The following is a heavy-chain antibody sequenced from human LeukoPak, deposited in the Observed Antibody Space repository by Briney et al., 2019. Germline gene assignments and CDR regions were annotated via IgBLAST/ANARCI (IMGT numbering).Heavy chain of an antibody. CDR3: AKGRYSSGWFNDAFDV. Sequence: GALRLSCAASGFAFSSYAMSWLRQAPGKGLEGGSSINYSGGSTYYAASVKGRFTMSRDNSKNTLYLQMNSRRADDTAIYYCAKGRYSSGWFNDAFDVWGQGTMVTVSS. V-gene: IGHV3-23*01. CDR1: GFAFSSYA. CDR2: INYSGGST. J-gene: IGHJ3*01. D-gene: IGHD6-19*01.